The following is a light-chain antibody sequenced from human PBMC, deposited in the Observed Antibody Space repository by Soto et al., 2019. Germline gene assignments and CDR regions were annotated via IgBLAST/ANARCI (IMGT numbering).Light chain of an antibody. CDR3: ETWDSDTRV. J-gene: IGLJ3*02. CDR1: SGHSRYI. V-gene: IGLV4-60*03. Sequence: QSVLTQSSSASASLGSSVRLTCTLSSGHSRYIIAWHRQQPGEAPRYLMKLEGTGTYNKGSGVPDRFSGSSSGADRYLTISNVQSEDEADYYCETWDSDTRVFGGGTQLTVL. CDR2: LEGTGTY.